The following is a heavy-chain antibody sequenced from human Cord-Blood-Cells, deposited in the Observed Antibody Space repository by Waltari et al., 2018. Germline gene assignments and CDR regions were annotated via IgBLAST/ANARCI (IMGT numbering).Heavy chain of an antibody. CDR1: GGSFSGYH. J-gene: IGHJ4*02. CDR2: INQSGST. V-gene: IGHV4-34*01. Sequence: QVQLQQWGAGLLKPSETLSLTCAVYGGSFSGYHWSWIRQPPGKGLEWIGEINQSGSTNYNPSLKSRVTISVDTSKNQFSLKLSSVTAADTAVYYCARSPMVRGVIDYWGQGTLVTVSS. D-gene: IGHD3-10*01. CDR3: ARSPMVRGVIDY.